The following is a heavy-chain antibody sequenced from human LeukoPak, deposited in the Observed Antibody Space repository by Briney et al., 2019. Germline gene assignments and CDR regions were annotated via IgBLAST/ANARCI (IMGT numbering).Heavy chain of an antibody. CDR3: AKEPKYYYGSGPMGGYYFDY. J-gene: IGHJ4*02. V-gene: IGHV3-30*02. Sequence: PGGSLRLSCVASGFIFSNAWMSWVRQAPGKGLEWVAFIRYDGSNKYYADSVKGRFTISRDNSKNTLYLQMNSLRAEDTAVYYCAKEPKYYYGSGPMGGYYFDYWGQGTLVTVSS. CDR2: IRYDGSNK. D-gene: IGHD3-10*01. CDR1: GFIFSNAW.